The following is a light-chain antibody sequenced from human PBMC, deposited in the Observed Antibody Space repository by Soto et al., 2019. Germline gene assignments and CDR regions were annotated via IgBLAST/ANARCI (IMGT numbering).Light chain of an antibody. V-gene: IGKV1-5*01. CDR2: DAS. Sequence: DIQMTQSPSTLSASVVDRVTITCRASQSISSWLAWYQQKPGKAPKLLIYDASSLESGVPSRFSGSGSGTDFTLTISSLQSEDFALYYCQHCNNWPTFGQGTKVDI. J-gene: IGKJ1*01. CDR3: QHCNNWPT. CDR1: QSISSW.